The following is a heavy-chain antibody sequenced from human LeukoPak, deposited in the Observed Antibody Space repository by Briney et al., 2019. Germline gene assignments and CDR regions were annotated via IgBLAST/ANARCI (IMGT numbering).Heavy chain of an antibody. CDR3: ARVIPRITMIVVVNDAFDI. CDR2: IYYSGST. CDR1: GGSISSSSYY. V-gene: IGHV4-39*07. J-gene: IGHJ3*02. D-gene: IGHD3-22*01. Sequence: SETLSLTCTVSGGSISSSSYYWGWIRQPPGKGLEWIGSIYYSGSTYYNPSLKSRVTISVDTSKNQFSLKLSSVTAADTAVYYCARVIPRITMIVVVNDAFDIWGQGTMVTVSS.